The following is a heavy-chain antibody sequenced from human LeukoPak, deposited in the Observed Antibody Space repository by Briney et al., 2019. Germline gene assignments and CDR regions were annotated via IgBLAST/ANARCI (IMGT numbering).Heavy chain of an antibody. CDR2: ISSSTTYI. V-gene: IGHV3-21*01. CDR3: ARAQGGYSYGGNFDY. D-gene: IGHD5-18*01. J-gene: IGHJ4*02. CDR1: GFTFSTYT. Sequence: GGSLRLSCAASGFTFSTYTMNWVRQAPGKGLEWVSSISSSTTYIYYADSLKDRFTISRDNAKNSLYLQMNSLRDEDTAVYYCARAQGGYSYGGNFDYWGQGTLVTVSS.